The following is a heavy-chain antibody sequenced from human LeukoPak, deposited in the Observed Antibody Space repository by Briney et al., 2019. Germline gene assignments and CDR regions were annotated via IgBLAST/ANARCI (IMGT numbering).Heavy chain of an antibody. CDR2: IYLNRGGP. Sequence: ASVKVSCKASGYTLPGYYMHWVRQAPGRGVEWMGRIYLNRGGPNYAQPFQGRVTMNRDTSISTAYMELSRLRSDDTAVYSCARSGIRVVGATNFDYSGQGTLVTVSS. V-gene: IGHV1-2*06. J-gene: IGHJ4*02. D-gene: IGHD1-26*01. CDR3: ARSGIRVVGATNFDY. CDR1: GYTLPGYY.